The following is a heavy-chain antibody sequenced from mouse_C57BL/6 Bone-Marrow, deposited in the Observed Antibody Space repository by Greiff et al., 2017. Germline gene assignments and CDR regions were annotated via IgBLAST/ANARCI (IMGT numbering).Heavy chain of an antibody. CDR3: ARDYGSDDWYFDV. J-gene: IGHJ1*03. CDR2: IDPEDGET. D-gene: IGHD1-1*01. Sequence: DVKLVESGAELVKPGASVKLSCTASGFNIKDYYMHWVKQRTEQGLEWIGRIDPEDGETKYAPKFQGKATITADTSSNTAYLQLSSLTSEDTAVYYCARDYGSDDWYFDVWGKGTTVTVSS. CDR1: GFNIKDYY. V-gene: IGHV14-2*01.